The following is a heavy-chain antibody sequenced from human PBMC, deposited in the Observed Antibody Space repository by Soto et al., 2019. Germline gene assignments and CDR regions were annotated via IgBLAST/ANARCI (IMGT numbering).Heavy chain of an antibody. J-gene: IGHJ4*02. D-gene: IGHD3-3*01. V-gene: IGHV3-53*01. Sequence: EVQVVESGGGLIQPGGSLRLSCAASEFPVTTNYLTWVRQAPGKGLEWVSLLYSTNVAHYADSVRGRFTSSRDISKNMFYLEMNSLRAEDTAVYYFGRNPFGVSSDGVVVWGQGTLVTVSS. CDR3: GRNPFGVSSDGVVV. CDR1: EFPVTTNY. CDR2: LYSTNVA.